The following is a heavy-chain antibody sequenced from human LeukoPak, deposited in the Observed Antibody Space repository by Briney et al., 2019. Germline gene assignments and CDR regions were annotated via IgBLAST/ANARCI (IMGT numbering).Heavy chain of an antibody. J-gene: IGHJ3*02. CDR1: GYSISSGYY. D-gene: IGHD4-17*01. CDR3: ARGGYGDYGPDAFDI. Sequence: SDTLSLTCTVSGYSISSGYYWGWLRQPPGKGLEWSGCIYHSGRTYYNPSLKSRVTISVDTSKNQFSLKLSSVTAADTAVYYCARGGYGDYGPDAFDIWGQGTMVTVSS. CDR2: IYHSGRT. V-gene: IGHV4-38-2*02.